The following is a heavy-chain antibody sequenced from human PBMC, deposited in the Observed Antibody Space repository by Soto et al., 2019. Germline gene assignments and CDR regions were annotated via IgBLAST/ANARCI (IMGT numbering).Heavy chain of an antibody. Sequence: QVQLVESGGGVVQPGRSLRLSCAASGFTFSSYGMHWVRQAPGKGLEWVAVISYDGSNKYYADSVKGRFTISRDNSKNQPYLAMNSLGAEDTAVYYWAKDRLPTVYYGSGSYSIGVWGQGTTVTVSS. J-gene: IGHJ6*02. D-gene: IGHD3-10*01. V-gene: IGHV3-30*18. CDR1: GFTFSSYG. CDR3: AKDRLPTVYYGSGSYSIGV. CDR2: ISYDGSNK.